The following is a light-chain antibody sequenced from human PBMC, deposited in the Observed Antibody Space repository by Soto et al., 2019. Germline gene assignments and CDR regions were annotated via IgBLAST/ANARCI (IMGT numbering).Light chain of an antibody. CDR2: DAS. V-gene: IGKV3-20*01. CDR1: QSVSSSY. Sequence: EIVLTQSPGTLSLSPGERATLSCRASQSVSSSYLAWYQQIPGQAPRLLIYDASSRAAGIPDRFSGSGSGTDFSLTISRLEPDDFAVYYCQHYGGSFTFGGGTKVEIK. CDR3: QHYGGSFT. J-gene: IGKJ4*01.